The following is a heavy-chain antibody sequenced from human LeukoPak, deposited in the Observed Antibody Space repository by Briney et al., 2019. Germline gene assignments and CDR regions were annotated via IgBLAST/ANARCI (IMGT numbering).Heavy chain of an antibody. CDR3: ARYPKDYYDSSGYHDAFDI. CDR2: IYHSGST. J-gene: IGHJ3*02. D-gene: IGHD3-22*01. CDR1: GYSISSGYY. V-gene: IGHV4-38-2*01. Sequence: PSETLSLTCAVSGYSISSGYYWGWIRQPPGKGLEWIGSIYHSGSTYYNPSLKSRVTISVDTSKNQFSLKLSSLTAADTAVYYCARYPKDYYDSSGYHDAFDIWGQGTMVTVSS.